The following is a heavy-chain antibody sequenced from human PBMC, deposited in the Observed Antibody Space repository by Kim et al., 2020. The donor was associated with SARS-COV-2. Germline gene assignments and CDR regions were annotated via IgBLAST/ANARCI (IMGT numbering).Heavy chain of an antibody. CDR3: ARQWFGELYPAPDYYYGMDV. D-gene: IGHD3-10*01. V-gene: IGHV4-39*07. Sequence: SETLSLTCTVSGGSISSSSYYWGWIRQPPGKGLEWIGSIYYSGSTYYNPSLKSRVTISVDTSKNQFSLKLSSVTAADTAVYYCARQWFGELYPAPDYYYGMDVWGQGTTVTVSS. CDR2: IYYSGST. J-gene: IGHJ6*02. CDR1: GGSISSSSYY.